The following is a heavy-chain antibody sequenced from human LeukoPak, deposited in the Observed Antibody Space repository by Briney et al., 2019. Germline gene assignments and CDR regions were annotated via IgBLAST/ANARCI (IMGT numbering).Heavy chain of an antibody. J-gene: IGHJ4*02. CDR2: IYYSGST. CDR3: AVQQLSGYFDY. Sequence: PSETLSLTCTVSGGSISSYYWSWIRQPPGKGLEWIGYIYYSGSTNYNPSLKSRVTISVDTSKNQFSLKLSSVTAADTAVYYCAVQQLSGYFDYWGQGTLVTVSS. CDR1: GGSISSYY. D-gene: IGHD6-13*01. V-gene: IGHV4-59*01.